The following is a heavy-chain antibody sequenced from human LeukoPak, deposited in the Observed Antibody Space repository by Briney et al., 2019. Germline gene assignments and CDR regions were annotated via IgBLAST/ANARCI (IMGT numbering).Heavy chain of an antibody. Sequence: PSETLSLTCAVYGGSFSGYYWSWIRQPPGKGLEWIGEINHSGSTNYNPSLKSRVTISVDTSKNQFSLKLSSVTAADTAVYYCARGLGIAAAVWGQGTLVTVSS. CDR3: ARGLGIAAAV. D-gene: IGHD6-13*01. CDR2: INHSGST. V-gene: IGHV4-34*01. CDR1: GGSFSGYY. J-gene: IGHJ4*02.